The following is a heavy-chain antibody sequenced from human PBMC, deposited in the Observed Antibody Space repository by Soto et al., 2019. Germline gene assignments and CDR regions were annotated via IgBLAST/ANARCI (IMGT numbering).Heavy chain of an antibody. D-gene: IGHD5-12*01. Sequence: GGSLRLSCAASGFTFSSYGMHWVRQAPGKGLEWVAVISHDGSNKYYADSVKGRFTISRDNSKNTLYLQMNSLRAEDTAVYYCAKRHSGYDLNLHYYYGMDVWGQGTTVTVSS. CDR3: AKRHSGYDLNLHYYYGMDV. CDR1: GFTFSSYG. V-gene: IGHV3-30*18. CDR2: ISHDGSNK. J-gene: IGHJ6*02.